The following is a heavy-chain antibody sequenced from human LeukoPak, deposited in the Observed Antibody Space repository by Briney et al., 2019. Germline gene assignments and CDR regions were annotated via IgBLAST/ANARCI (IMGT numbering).Heavy chain of an antibody. Sequence: GGSLRLSCVASGFFFDDYGMHWVRQVPGKGLEWVSGISWQSRTRKYADSVRGRFTISGDNAKNSLYLQMNSLRAEDTAVYYCTRGHHGLEYWGQGTLVTVSS. J-gene: IGHJ4*02. CDR2: ISWQSRTR. V-gene: IGHV3-9*01. D-gene: IGHD1-14*01. CDR3: TRGHHGLEY. CDR1: GFFFDDYG.